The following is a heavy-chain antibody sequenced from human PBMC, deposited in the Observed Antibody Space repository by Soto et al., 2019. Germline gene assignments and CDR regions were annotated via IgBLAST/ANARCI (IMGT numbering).Heavy chain of an antibody. V-gene: IGHV3-23*01. CDR2: ISGSGGST. CDR3: AKRASYYDYFWGSYRRGDY. J-gene: IGHJ4*02. D-gene: IGHD3-16*02. Sequence: EVQLLESGGGLVQPGGSLRLSCAASGFTFSSYAMSWVRQAPGKGLEWVSAISGSGGSTFYADSVKGRFTISRDNSKNTLYLQMNSLRAEDTAVSYCAKRASYYDYFWGSYRRGDYWGQGTLVTVS. CDR1: GFTFSSYA.